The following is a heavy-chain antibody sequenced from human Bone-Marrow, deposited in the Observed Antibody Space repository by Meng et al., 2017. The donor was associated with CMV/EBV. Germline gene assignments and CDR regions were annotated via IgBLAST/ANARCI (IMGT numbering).Heavy chain of an antibody. V-gene: IGHV4-34*01. CDR1: GAPFSGY. D-gene: IGHD1-26*01. Sequence: QVHLQQGVAGLLKPSETLSLTCGVYGAPFSGYWSWVRQPPGKGLEWIGEITHSGSTNYNVSLKSRVTISIDTSKNQFSLKLSSVTATDTAAYYCAPGFRSWSGSYSSWGQGTLVTVSS. CDR3: APGFRSWSGSYSS. CDR2: ITHSGST. J-gene: IGHJ4*02.